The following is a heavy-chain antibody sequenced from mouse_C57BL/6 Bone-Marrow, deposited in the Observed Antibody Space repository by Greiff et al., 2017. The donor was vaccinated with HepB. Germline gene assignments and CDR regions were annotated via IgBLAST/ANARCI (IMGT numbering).Heavy chain of an antibody. J-gene: IGHJ2*01. Sequence: VQLKQSVAELVRPGDSVKLSCTASGFNIKNTYMHWVKQRPEQGLEWIGRIAPANGNTKYAPKFQGKATITADTSSNTAYLQLSSLTSEDTAIYYCARPHYYGSSLGYWGQGTTLTVSS. V-gene: IGHV14-3*01. CDR3: ARPHYYGSSLGY. CDR2: IAPANGNT. D-gene: IGHD1-1*01. CDR1: GFNIKNTY.